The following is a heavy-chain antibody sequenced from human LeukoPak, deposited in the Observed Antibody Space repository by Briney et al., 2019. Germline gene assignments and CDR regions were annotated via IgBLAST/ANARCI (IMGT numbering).Heavy chain of an antibody. CDR1: GFTFSSYA. D-gene: IGHD1-26*01. Sequence: PGVSLRLSCAASGFTFSSYAMSWVRQAPGKGLEWVSAISGSGGSTYYADSVKGRFTISRDNSKNTLYLQMNSLRAEDTAVYYCAKEWVVGATMDYYYYMDVWGKGTTVTVSS. V-gene: IGHV3-23*01. J-gene: IGHJ6*03. CDR2: ISGSGGST. CDR3: AKEWVVGATMDYYYYMDV.